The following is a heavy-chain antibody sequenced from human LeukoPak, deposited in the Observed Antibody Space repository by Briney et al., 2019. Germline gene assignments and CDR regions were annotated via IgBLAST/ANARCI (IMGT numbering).Heavy chain of an antibody. CDR1: GFTFSSYG. CDR2: IRYDGSNK. Sequence: GESLKISCAASGFTFSSYGMHWVRQAPGKGLEWVAFIRYDGSNKYYADSVKGRFTISRDNSKNTLYLQMNSLRAEDTAVYYCAKDSSGWRRTVDYWGQGTLVTVSS. D-gene: IGHD6-19*01. J-gene: IGHJ4*02. CDR3: AKDSSGWRRTVDY. V-gene: IGHV3-30*02.